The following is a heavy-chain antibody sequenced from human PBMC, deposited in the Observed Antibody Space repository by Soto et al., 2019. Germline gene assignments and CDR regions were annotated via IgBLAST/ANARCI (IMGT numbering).Heavy chain of an antibody. J-gene: IGHJ4*02. CDR2: IYHSGST. V-gene: IGHV4-4*02. CDR3: ATNAVAGTPIDY. D-gene: IGHD6-19*01. CDR1: GDSISSSNW. Sequence: QVQLQESGPGLVKPSGTLSLTCAVSGDSISSSNWWTWVHQPPGKGLEWIGEIYHSGSTSYNPSLKSRVTISVDKSKNHFSLKLSSVTAADTAVYYCATNAVAGTPIDYWGQGTLVTVSS.